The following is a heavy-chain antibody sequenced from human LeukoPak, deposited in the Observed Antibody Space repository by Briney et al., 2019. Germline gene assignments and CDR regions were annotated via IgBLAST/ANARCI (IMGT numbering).Heavy chain of an antibody. CDR2: ISSGSSTI. V-gene: IGHV3-48*01. CDR3: ARYGSSWSFDY. D-gene: IGHD6-13*01. Sequence: PGGSLRLSCAASGFTFSNYNMNWVRQAPGKGLEWASYISSGSSTIYSADSVKGRFTISRDNAKNSLYLQMNSLIAEDTAVYYCARYGSSWSFDYWGQGTLVTVSS. CDR1: GFTFSNYN. J-gene: IGHJ4*02.